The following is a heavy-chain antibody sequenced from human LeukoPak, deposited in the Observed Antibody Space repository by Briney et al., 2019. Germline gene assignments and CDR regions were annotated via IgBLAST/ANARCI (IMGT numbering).Heavy chain of an antibody. D-gene: IGHD6-6*01. CDR1: GFTVSSSY. J-gene: IGHJ4*02. Sequence: GGSLRLSCAASGFTVSSSYVSWVRQAPGKGLEWVSVIYSGGNTYYADSVKGRFTISRDNSVNTLYLQMNSLRTEDTAMYYCARAFVTAARFFDTWGRGTLVTVSS. CDR3: ARAFVTAARFFDT. V-gene: IGHV3-66*02. CDR2: IYSGGNT.